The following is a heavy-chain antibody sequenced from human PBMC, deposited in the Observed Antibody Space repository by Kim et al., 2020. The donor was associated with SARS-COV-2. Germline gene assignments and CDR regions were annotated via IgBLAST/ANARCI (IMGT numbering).Heavy chain of an antibody. Sequence: SVKVSCKASGGTFSSYAISWVRQAPGQGLEWMGGIIPIFGTANYAQKFQGRVTITADESTSTAYMELSSLRSEDTAVYYCARGYWNYFPDYFDYWGQGTLVTVSS. V-gene: IGHV1-69*13. CDR1: GGTFSSYA. D-gene: IGHD1-7*01. J-gene: IGHJ4*02. CDR3: ARGYWNYFPDYFDY. CDR2: IIPIFGTA.